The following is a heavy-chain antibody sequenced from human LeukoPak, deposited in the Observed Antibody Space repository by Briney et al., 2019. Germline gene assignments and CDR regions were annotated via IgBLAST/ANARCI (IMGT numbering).Heavy chain of an antibody. CDR3: ARGPHGMDV. J-gene: IGHJ6*02. Sequence: ASVKVSCKTSGYTFTSYYIHWVRQAPGQGLEWMGIINPSDGSTSYAQKFQGRVTMTRDTSTSTVYMYLSSLRSEDTAVYYCARGPHGMDVWGQGTTVTVSS. CDR1: GYTFTSYY. CDR2: INPSDGST. V-gene: IGHV1-46*01.